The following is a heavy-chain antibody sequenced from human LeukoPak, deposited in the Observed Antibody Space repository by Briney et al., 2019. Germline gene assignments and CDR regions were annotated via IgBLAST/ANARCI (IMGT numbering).Heavy chain of an antibody. Sequence: GESLEISCKGSGSIFTSYWIGWVRQLPGKGLEWMGIIYPGDSDTRYSPSFQGQVTISADKSISTAYLQWSSLKASDTAMYYCARAVDNEDGNYFDYWGQGTLVTVSS. J-gene: IGHJ4*02. CDR1: GSIFTSYW. D-gene: IGHD3/OR15-3a*01. CDR2: IYPGDSDT. V-gene: IGHV5-51*01. CDR3: ARAVDNEDGNYFDY.